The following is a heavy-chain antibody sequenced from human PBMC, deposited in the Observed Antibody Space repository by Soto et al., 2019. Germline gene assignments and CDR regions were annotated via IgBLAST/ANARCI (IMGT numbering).Heavy chain of an antibody. V-gene: IGHV3-53*04. CDR2: IYSGGST. J-gene: IGHJ4*02. CDR1: GFTVSSNY. D-gene: IGHD6-19*01. Sequence: EVQLVESGGGLVQPGGSLRLSCAASGFTVSSNYMSWVRQAPGKGLEWVSVIYSGGSTYYADSVKGRFTSSRQNSKNTLYLQMNSLRAEDTAVYYCASVRRGGWYYFDYWGQGTLVTVSS. CDR3: ASVRRGGWYYFDY.